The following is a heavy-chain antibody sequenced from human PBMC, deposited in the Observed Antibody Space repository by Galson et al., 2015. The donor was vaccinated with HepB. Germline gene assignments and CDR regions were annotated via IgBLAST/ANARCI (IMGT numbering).Heavy chain of an antibody. D-gene: IGHD6-6*01. CDR3: VKDWQLFHLGY. Sequence: SLRLSCAASGFTVSSNYMSWVRQAPGKGLERVSFINSGGGTYYVDSVKGRFSISRDNSKNMLYLQMNGLRADDTAVYYCVKDWQLFHLGYWGQGTQVTVSS. CDR2: INSGGGT. V-gene: IGHV3-66*01. CDR1: GFTVSSNY. J-gene: IGHJ4*02.